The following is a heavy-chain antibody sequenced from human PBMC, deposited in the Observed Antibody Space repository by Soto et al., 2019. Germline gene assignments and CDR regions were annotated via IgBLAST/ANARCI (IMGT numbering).Heavy chain of an antibody. D-gene: IGHD1-26*01. V-gene: IGHV1-8*01. Sequence: ASVKVSCKASGYTFTSYDINWVRQATGQGLEWMGWMNPNSGNTGYAQKFQGRVTMTRDTSISTAYMELSSLRFEDTAVYYCARQWELSGYYYGMDVWGQGTTVTVSS. CDR2: MNPNSGNT. J-gene: IGHJ6*02. CDR1: GYTFTSYD. CDR3: ARQWELSGYYYGMDV.